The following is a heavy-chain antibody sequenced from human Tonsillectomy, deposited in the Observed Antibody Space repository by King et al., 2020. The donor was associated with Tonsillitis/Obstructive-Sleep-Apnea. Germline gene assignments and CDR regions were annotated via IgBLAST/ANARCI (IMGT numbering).Heavy chain of an antibody. CDR2: ISYDGSNE. Sequence: VQLVESGGGVVQPGRSLRLSCAASGFTFSNYAMHLVRQAPGKGLEWVAVISYDGSNEYYADSVKGRFTISRDNSKNTLYLQMNSLRAEDTAVYYCARAGDIVVVVAATDYWGQGTLVTVSS. V-gene: IGHV3-30*01. J-gene: IGHJ4*02. D-gene: IGHD2-15*01. CDR1: GFTFSNYA. CDR3: ARAGDIVVVVAATDY.